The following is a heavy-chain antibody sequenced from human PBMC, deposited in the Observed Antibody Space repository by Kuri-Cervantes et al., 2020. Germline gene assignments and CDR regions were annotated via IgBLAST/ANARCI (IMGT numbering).Heavy chain of an antibody. CDR2: IYTSGST. D-gene: IGHD6-13*01. CDR1: GGSISSYY. CDR3: ARDVASSWYDPHYFDY. J-gene: IGHJ4*02. V-gene: IGHV4-4*07. Sequence: GSLRLSCTVSGGSISSYYWSWIRQPAGKGLEWIGRIYTSGSTNYNPSLKSRVTMSVDTSKNQFSLQLNSVTPEDTAVYYCARDVASSWYDPHYFDYWGQGTLVTVSS.